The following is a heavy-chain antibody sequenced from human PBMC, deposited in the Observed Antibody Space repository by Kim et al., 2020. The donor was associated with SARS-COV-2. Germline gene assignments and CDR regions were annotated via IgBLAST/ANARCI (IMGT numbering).Heavy chain of an antibody. CDR3: ARNEN. Sequence: GGSLRLSCAAFGFTFSRYWMSWVRQAPGKGLEWVANIKEDGSEKYYVDSVKGRFTISRDNAKNSLYLQMNSLRVEDTAVYYCARNENWGQGTLVTVSS. CDR1: GFTFSRYW. V-gene: IGHV3-7*01. CDR2: IKEDGSEK. J-gene: IGHJ4*02.